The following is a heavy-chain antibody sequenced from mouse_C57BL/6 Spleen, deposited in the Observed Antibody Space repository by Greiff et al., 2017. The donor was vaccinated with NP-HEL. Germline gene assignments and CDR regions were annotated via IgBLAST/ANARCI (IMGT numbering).Heavy chain of an antibody. Sequence: QVTLKVCGPGILQSSQTLSLTCSFSGFSLSTSGMGVSWIRQPSGKGLEWLAHIYWDDDKRYNPSLKSRLTISKDTSRNQVFLKITSVDTADTATYYCARSPITTVVPYWYFDVWGTGTTVTVSS. V-gene: IGHV8-12*01. J-gene: IGHJ1*03. CDR2: IYWDDDK. CDR1: GFSLSTSGMG. D-gene: IGHD1-1*01. CDR3: ARSPITTVVPYWYFDV.